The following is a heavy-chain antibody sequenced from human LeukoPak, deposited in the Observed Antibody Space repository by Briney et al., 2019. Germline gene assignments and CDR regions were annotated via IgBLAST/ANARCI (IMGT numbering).Heavy chain of an antibody. CDR2: IYYSGST. J-gene: IGHJ4*02. D-gene: IGHD1-26*01. V-gene: IGHV4-30-4*01. CDR3: ARDRRSYHFDY. CDR1: GDSTSSGDYY. Sequence: SQTLSLTCTVSGDSTSSGDYYWSWIRQTPGKGLEWIGYIYYSGSTYYNPSLKSRVTISVDTSKNQYSLKLSSVTAADTAVYYCARDRRSYHFDYWGQGTLVTVSS.